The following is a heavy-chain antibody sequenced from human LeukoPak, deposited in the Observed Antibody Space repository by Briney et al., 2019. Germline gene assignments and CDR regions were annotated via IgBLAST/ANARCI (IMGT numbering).Heavy chain of an antibody. CDR1: GGSISSYY. V-gene: IGHV4-59*01. CDR2: IYYSGST. J-gene: IGHJ4*02. CDR3: ARVRSGYSYGPFDY. Sequence: PSETLSLTRTVSGGSISSYYWSWIRQPPGKGLEWIGYIYYSGSTNYNPSLKSRVTISVDTSKNQFSLNLSSVTAADTAVYYCARVRSGYSYGPFDYWGQGTLVTVSS. D-gene: IGHD5-18*01.